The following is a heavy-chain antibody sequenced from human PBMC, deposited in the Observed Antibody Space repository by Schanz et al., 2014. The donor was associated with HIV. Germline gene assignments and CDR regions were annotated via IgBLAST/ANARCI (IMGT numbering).Heavy chain of an antibody. V-gene: IGHV3-21*02. CDR1: GFIFSSYG. CDR2: ISSSSSYI. CDR3: ARVATSGFFDDY. J-gene: IGHJ4*02. D-gene: IGHD1-1*01. Sequence: ELELVESGGGLVQPGGSLRLSCGASGFIFSSYGMSWVRQAPGKGLEWVSSISSSSSYIYYADSVKGRFTISRDNAKNSLYLQMSSLRAEDTAVYYCARVATSGFFDDYWGQGSLVIVSS.